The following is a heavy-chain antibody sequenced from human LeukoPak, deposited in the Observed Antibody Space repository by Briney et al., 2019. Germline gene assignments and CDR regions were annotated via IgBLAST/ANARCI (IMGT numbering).Heavy chain of an antibody. V-gene: IGHV3-53*01. Sequence: PGGSLRLSCAASGFTVSSNYMSWVRQAPGKGLEWVSVIYSGGSTYYADSVKGRFTISRDNSKNTLYLQMNSLRAEDTALYYCAKGLIAAAGGAFDIWGQGTLVTVSS. J-gene: IGHJ3*02. CDR2: IYSGGST. CDR1: GFTVSSNY. D-gene: IGHD6-13*01. CDR3: AKGLIAAAGGAFDI.